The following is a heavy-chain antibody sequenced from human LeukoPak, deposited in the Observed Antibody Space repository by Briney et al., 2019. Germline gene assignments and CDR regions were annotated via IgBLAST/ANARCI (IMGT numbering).Heavy chain of an antibody. Sequence: GASVKVSCKASGYTFTGYYMHWVRQAPGQGLEWMGWINPNSGGTNYAQKFQGRVTMTRDTSISTAYMELSRLRSDDTAVYYCARAPYSYDILTGYSTPDVWGRGTTVTISS. CDR1: GYTFTGYY. CDR3: ARAPYSYDILTGYSTPDV. CDR2: INPNSGGT. V-gene: IGHV1-2*02. J-gene: IGHJ6*04. D-gene: IGHD3-9*01.